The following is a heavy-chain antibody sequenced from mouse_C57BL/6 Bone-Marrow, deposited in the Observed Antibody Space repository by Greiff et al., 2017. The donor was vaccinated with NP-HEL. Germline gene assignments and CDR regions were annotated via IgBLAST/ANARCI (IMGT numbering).Heavy chain of an antibody. CDR1: GYAFSSYW. Sequence: QVQLQQSGAELVKPGASVKISCKASGYAFSSYWMNWVKQRPGKGLAWIGQLYPGDGDTNYNGQVKGKATLTADKSSSTAYMLLSSLTSEDSAVYFCARGVLWPVYYWGQGTTLTVSS. J-gene: IGHJ2*01. CDR3: ARGVLWPVYY. CDR2: LYPGDGDT. V-gene: IGHV1-80*01.